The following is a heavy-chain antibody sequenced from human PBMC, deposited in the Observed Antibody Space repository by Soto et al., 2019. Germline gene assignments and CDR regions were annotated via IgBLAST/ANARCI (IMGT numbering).Heavy chain of an antibody. J-gene: IGHJ4*02. CDR3: ARDQGSSWYEIDY. CDR2: ISGSGGST. Sequence: EVQLLESGGGLVQPGGSLRLSCAASGFTFSNYAVTWVRQAPGKGLEWVSTISGSGGSTYYADSVKGRFTISRDNSKNTLYLQMSSRRAEETAVDYCARDQGSSWYEIDYWGQGTLVTVSS. CDR1: GFTFSNYA. D-gene: IGHD6-13*01. V-gene: IGHV3-23*01.